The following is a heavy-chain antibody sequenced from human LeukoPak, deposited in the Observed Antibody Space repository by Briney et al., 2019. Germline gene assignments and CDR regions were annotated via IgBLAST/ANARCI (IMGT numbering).Heavy chain of an antibody. Sequence: SETLSLTCAVYGGSFSGYYWSWIRQPAGKGLEWIGRIYTSGSTNYNPSLKSRVTMSVDTSKNQFSLKLSSVTAADTAVYYCARVGWFGDGLYMDVWGKGTTVTISS. V-gene: IGHV4-59*10. D-gene: IGHD3-10*01. CDR2: IYTSGST. J-gene: IGHJ6*03. CDR1: GGSFSGYY. CDR3: ARVGWFGDGLYMDV.